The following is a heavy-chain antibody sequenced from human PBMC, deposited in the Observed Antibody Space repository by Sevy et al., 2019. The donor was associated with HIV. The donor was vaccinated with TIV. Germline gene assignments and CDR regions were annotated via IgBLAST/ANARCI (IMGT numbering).Heavy chain of an antibody. CDR1: GYTFTGYY. Sequence: ASVKVSCKASGYTFTGYYMHWVRQAPGQGLGWMGWINPNSGGTNYAQKFQGRVTMTRDTSISTAYMELSRLRSDDTAVYYCARARGGYSYGYPNDYWGQGTLVTVSS. J-gene: IGHJ4*02. CDR3: ARARGGYSYGYPNDY. V-gene: IGHV1-2*02. CDR2: INPNSGGT. D-gene: IGHD5-18*01.